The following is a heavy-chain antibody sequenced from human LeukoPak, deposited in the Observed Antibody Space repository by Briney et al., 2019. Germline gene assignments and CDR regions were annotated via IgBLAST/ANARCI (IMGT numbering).Heavy chain of an antibody. D-gene: IGHD5-12*01. J-gene: IGHJ4*02. Sequence: GGSLRLSCAASGFTFSHAGMSWVRQAPGKGLEWVGHIKSKTDGGTRDYAAPVKGRFTISRDDSKNTLNLQMNSLKTEDTAVYYCTTDLGAYAAYYFDFWGQGTLVTVSS. CDR1: GFTFSHAG. CDR3: TTDLGAYAAYYFDF. CDR2: IKSKTDGGTR. V-gene: IGHV3-15*01.